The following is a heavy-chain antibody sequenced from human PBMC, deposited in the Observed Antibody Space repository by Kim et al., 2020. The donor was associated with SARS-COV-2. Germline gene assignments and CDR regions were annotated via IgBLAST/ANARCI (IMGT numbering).Heavy chain of an antibody. J-gene: IGHJ4*02. V-gene: IGHV4-34*01. CDR3: ARGSKSRGPRLYGSGRKPYYFDY. Sequence: SETLSLTCAVYGGSFSGYYWSWIRQPPGKGLEWIGEINHSGSTNYNPSLKSRVTISVDTSKNQFSLKLSSVTAADTAVYYCARGSKSRGPRLYGSGRKPYYFDYWGQGTLVTVSS. CDR1: GGSFSGYY. D-gene: IGHD3-10*01. CDR2: INHSGST.